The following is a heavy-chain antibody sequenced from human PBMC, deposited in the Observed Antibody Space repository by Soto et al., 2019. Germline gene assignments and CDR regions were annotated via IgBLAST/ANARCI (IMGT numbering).Heavy chain of an antibody. D-gene: IGHD6-13*01. CDR3: ARWVRIAAAGRAFDI. J-gene: IGHJ3*02. Sequence: GESLKISCKGSGYSFTSYWIGWVRQMPGKGLEWMGIIYPGDSDTRYSPSFQGQVTISADKSISTAYLQWSSLKASDTAMYYCARWVRIAAAGRAFDIWGQGTMVTVS. CDR1: GYSFTSYW. V-gene: IGHV5-51*01. CDR2: IYPGDSDT.